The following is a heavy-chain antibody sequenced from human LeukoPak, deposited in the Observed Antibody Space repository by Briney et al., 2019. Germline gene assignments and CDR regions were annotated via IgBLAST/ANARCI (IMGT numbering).Heavy chain of an antibody. CDR1: GGLISIYY. J-gene: IGHJ6*02. Sequence: SETLSLTWTVSGGLISIYYGRWVRQPPGKGLEWLGYVDFRGATDYNPPLKSRVTISVDTSKSQFSLKLSSVTAADTAVYYCARDLGFCRGGDCYRGYYYYYGMDVWGQGTTVTVSS. CDR3: ARDLGFCRGGDCYRGYYYYYGMDV. V-gene: IGHV4-59*01. D-gene: IGHD2-21*02. CDR2: VDFRGAT.